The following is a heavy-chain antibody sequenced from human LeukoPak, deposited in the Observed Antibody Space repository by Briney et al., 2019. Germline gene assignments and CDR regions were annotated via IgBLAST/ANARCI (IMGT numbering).Heavy chain of an antibody. CDR1: GGSISSSSYY. V-gene: IGHV4-39*07. Sequence: PSETLSLTCTVSGGSISSSSYYWGWIRQPPGKGLEWIGSIYYSGSTYYNPSLKSRVTISIDTSKNQFSLKRSSVTAADTAVYYCARSTDSYGRYYYYYYYMDVWGKGTTVTVSS. J-gene: IGHJ6*03. CDR3: ARSTDSYGRYYYYYYYMDV. D-gene: IGHD5-18*01. CDR2: IYYSGST.